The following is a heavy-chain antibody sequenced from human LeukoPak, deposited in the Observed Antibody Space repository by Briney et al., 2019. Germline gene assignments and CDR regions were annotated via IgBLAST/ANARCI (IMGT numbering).Heavy chain of an antibody. CDR3: ARDGNWNYHPFDP. Sequence: ASVKVSCKASGYTFTSYAMHWVRQAPGQGLEWMGWINPKSGGTNYAQKFQGRVTMTRDTSISTAYMELSRLRSDDTAVYYCARDGNWNYHPFDPWGQGTLVTVSS. D-gene: IGHD1-7*01. J-gene: IGHJ5*02. CDR1: GYTFTSYA. CDR2: INPKSGGT. V-gene: IGHV1-2*02.